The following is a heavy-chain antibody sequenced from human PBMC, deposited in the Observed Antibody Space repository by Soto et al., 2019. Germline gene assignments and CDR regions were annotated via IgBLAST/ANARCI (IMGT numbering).Heavy chain of an antibody. V-gene: IGHV3-64D*06. D-gene: IGHD3-10*01. Sequence: PGGSLRLSCSASGFIFRSYAMHWVRQAPGKGLEYVSAISSDGDSTYSADSVKDRFTISRDNSKNKLYLQMRSLKPEDTAVYYCVKGRYYGSGSYYNRLDYWGQGTLVTVSS. CDR3: VKGRYYGSGSYYNRLDY. J-gene: IGHJ4*02. CDR2: ISSDGDST. CDR1: GFIFRSYA.